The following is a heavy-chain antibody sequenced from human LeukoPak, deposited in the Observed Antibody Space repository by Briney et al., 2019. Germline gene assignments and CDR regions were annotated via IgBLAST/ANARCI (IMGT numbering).Heavy chain of an antibody. V-gene: IGHV1-46*01. CDR3: ARAAYYYGSGSYYSAYNWFDP. CDR2: INPSGGST. J-gene: IGHJ5*02. D-gene: IGHD3-10*01. CDR1: GYTFTSYY. Sequence: GASVKVSCKASGYTFTSYYMHWVRQAPGQGLEWMGIINPSGGSTSYAQKFQGRVTMTRDMSTSTVYMELSSLRSEDTAVYYCARAAYYYGSGSYYSAYNWFDPWGQGTLVTVSS.